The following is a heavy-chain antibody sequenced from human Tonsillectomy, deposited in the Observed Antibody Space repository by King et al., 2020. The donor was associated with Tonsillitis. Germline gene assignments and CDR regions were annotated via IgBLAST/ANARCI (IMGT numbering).Heavy chain of an antibody. CDR1: GFTFSNHG. CDR3: AKEAPGKDMAAHDSDY. Sequence: VQLVESGGGVVQPGRSLRLSCAASGFTFSNHGLHWVRQAPGKGLEWVAVISFDGGHKFYADSVQGPFTISRDNSKNTLYLHMNSVRAEDTAVYYCAKEAPGKDMAAHDSDYWGQGTLVIVSS. J-gene: IGHJ4*02. CDR2: ISFDGGHK. V-gene: IGHV3-30*18. D-gene: IGHD6-6*01.